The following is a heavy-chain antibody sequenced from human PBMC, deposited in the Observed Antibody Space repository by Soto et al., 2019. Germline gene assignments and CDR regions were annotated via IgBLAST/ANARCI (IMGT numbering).Heavy chain of an antibody. V-gene: IGHV3-33*01. CDR2: IWYDGSNK. CDR3: AREILAVADNYFDH. Sequence: GGSLRLSCAASGFTFSSYGMHWVRQAPGKGLEWVAVIWYDGSNKYYADSVKGRFTISRDNSKNTLYLQMNSLRAEDTAVYYCAREILAVADNYFDHWGQGTLVTVSS. J-gene: IGHJ4*02. CDR1: GFTFSSYG. D-gene: IGHD6-19*01.